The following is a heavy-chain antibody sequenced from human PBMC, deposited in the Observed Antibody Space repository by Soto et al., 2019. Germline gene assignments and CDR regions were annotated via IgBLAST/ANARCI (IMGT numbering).Heavy chain of an antibody. D-gene: IGHD4-17*01. V-gene: IGHV3-30*18. CDR2: ISYDGSNK. CDR3: AKGDYGADALDY. CDR1: GFIFRSYG. Sequence: QVQLVESGGGVVQPGRSLRISCAASGFIFRSYGMHWVRQAPGKGLEWVAVISYDGSNKYYADPVKGRFTISRDNSKNTLYLQMNSLRAEDTAVYYCAKGDYGADALDYWGQGTLVTVSS. J-gene: IGHJ4*02.